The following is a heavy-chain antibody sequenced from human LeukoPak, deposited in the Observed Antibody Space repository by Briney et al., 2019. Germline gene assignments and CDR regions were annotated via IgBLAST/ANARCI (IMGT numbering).Heavy chain of an antibody. D-gene: IGHD2-2*02. J-gene: IGHJ4*02. V-gene: IGHV4-59*08. CDR3: ARIYCSSISCYISY. CDR2: IYYSGST. CDR1: GGSISSYY. Sequence: SETLSLTCTVSGGSISSYYWSWIRQPPGKGLEWIGYIYYSGSTNYNPSLKSRVTISVDTSKNQFSLKLTSVTAADTAVYYCARIYCSSISCYISYWGQGSLVTVSS.